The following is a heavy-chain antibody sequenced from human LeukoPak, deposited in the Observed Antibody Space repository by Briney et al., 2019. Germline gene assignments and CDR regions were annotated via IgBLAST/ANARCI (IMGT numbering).Heavy chain of an antibody. Sequence: GGSLRLSCAASGFTFSSYSMNWVRQAPGKGLEWVSSISSSSSYVYYADSVKGRFTISRDNAKNSLYLQMNSLRAEDTAVYYCARYSSGWYFDYWGQGTLVTVSS. J-gene: IGHJ4*02. D-gene: IGHD6-19*01. V-gene: IGHV3-21*01. CDR3: ARYSSGWYFDY. CDR1: GFTFSSYS. CDR2: ISSSSSYV.